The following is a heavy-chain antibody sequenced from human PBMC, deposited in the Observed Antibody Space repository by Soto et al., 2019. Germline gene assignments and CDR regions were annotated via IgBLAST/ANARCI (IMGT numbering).Heavy chain of an antibody. V-gene: IGHV3-9*01. CDR1: GFIFDDYA. CDR3: AKGADMLDYYYFMDV. Sequence: DVQLVESGGDSVQPGRSLRLSCAASGFIFDDYAMHWVRQVPGKGLEWVSGISWNGRSVAYADSVKGRFTISRDIAKRSLYLEMRSLTTEDTALYYCAKGADMLDYYYFMDVWGKGTTVTVSS. D-gene: IGHD3-10*02. J-gene: IGHJ6*04. CDR2: ISWNGRSV.